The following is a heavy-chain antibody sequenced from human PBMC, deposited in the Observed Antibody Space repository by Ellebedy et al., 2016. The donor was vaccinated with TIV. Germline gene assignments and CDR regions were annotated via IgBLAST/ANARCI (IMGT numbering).Heavy chain of an antibody. CDR1: GGSISSYY. CDR2: IHYSGST. CDR3: ARSAGEYYSSYYMDV. Sequence: MPGGSLRLSCTVSGGSISSYYWSWIRKPPGQGLEWIGYIHYSGSTNYNPSLKSRVTISVDTSKNQFSLNLSSVTAADTAMYYCARSAGEYYSSYYMDVWGKGTTVTVSS. V-gene: IGHV4-59*01. D-gene: IGHD2/OR15-2a*01. J-gene: IGHJ6*03.